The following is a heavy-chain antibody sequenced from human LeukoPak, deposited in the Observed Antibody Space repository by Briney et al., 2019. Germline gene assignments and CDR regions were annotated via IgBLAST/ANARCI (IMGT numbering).Heavy chain of an antibody. Sequence: GASVKVSCKASGGTFSSYAISWVRQAPGQGLEWMGWINPNSGGTNYAQKFQGRVTMTRDTSISTAYMELSRLRSDDTAVYYCAGGYYYYYMDVWGKGTTVTISS. CDR3: AGGYYYYYMDV. J-gene: IGHJ6*03. V-gene: IGHV1-2*02. CDR2: INPNSGGT. CDR1: GGTFSSYA.